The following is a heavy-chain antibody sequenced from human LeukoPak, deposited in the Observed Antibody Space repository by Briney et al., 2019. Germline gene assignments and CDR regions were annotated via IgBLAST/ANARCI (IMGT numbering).Heavy chain of an antibody. V-gene: IGHV3-23*01. J-gene: IGHJ4*02. CDR3: AKSAPPTTKEYDSSGPRPRKLRHLDY. CDR1: GFTFSSYA. Sequence: PGGSLRLSCAASGFTFSSYAMSWVRQAPGKGLEWVSAISGSGGSTYYADSVKGRFTISRDNSKNTLYLQMNSLRAEDTAVYYCAKSAPPTTKEYDSSGPRPRKLRHLDYWGQGTLVTVSS. D-gene: IGHD3-22*01. CDR2: ISGSGGST.